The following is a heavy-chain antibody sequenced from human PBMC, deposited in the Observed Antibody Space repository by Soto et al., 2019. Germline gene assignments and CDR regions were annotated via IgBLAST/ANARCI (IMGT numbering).Heavy chain of an antibody. CDR3: ARDIVATPNYYYYGMDV. Sequence: ASVKVSCKASGGTFSSYAISWVRQAPGQGLEWMGGIIPIFGTANYAQKFQGRVTITADESTSTAYMELSSLRSEDTAVYYCARDIVATPNYYYYGMDVWGQGTTVTVSS. J-gene: IGHJ6*02. CDR2: IIPIFGTA. D-gene: IGHD5-12*01. CDR1: GGTFSSYA. V-gene: IGHV1-69*13.